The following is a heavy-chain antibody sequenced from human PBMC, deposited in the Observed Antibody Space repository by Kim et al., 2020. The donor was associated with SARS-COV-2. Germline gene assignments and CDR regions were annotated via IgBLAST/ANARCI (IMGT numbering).Heavy chain of an antibody. V-gene: IGHV3-9*01. J-gene: IGHJ4*02. Sequence: GGSLRLSCAASGFTFGDYAMHWVRQAPGKGLEWVSGISWNSGSIGYADSVKGRFTISRDNAKNSLYLQMNSLRAEDTALYYCAKVRAMVRGSFDYWGQGTLVTVSS. D-gene: IGHD3-10*01. CDR3: AKVRAMVRGSFDY. CDR2: ISWNSGSI. CDR1: GFTFGDYA.